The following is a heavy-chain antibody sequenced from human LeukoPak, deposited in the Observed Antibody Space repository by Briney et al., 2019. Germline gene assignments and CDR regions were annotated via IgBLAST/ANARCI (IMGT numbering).Heavy chain of an antibody. CDR1: GYTFTGYY. CDR2: INPNSGGT. Sequence: ASVKVSCKASGYTFTGYYMHWVRQAPGQGLEWMGWINPNSGGTNYAQKFQGRVTMTRDTSISPAYMELSRLRSDDTAVYYCATTLLPAAMPSYYYYYGMDVWGQGTTVTVSS. CDR3: ATTLLPAAMPSYYYYYGMDV. J-gene: IGHJ6*02. V-gene: IGHV1-2*02. D-gene: IGHD2-2*01.